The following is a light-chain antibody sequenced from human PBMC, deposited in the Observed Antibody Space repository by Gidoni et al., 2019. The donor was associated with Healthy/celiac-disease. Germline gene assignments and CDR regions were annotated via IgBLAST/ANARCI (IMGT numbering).Light chain of an antibody. CDR1: QSGSSN. J-gene: IGKJ2*01. CDR3: QQYNNWTEYT. V-gene: IGKV3-15*01. Sequence: EIVMTQSPAPLSVSPGEIATLSCRASQSGSSNLACYQQKPGQAPRLLIYGASTRATGIPARCSGSGSGTEFTITISSRQSEDFAVYYCQQYNNWTEYTFGQGTKLEIK. CDR2: GAS.